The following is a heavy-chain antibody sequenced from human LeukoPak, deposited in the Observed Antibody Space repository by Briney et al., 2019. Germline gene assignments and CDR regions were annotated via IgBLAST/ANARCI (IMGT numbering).Heavy chain of an antibody. V-gene: IGHV5-51*01. D-gene: IGHD1-14*01. Sequence: GESLKISCKGSGYSFTSYWIGWVRQMPGKGLEWMAIIYPGDSETKYSPSFQGQVTISVDKSISTTYLQWSSVKASDTAMYCARQFTEWDSWGQGTLVTVSS. CDR2: IYPGDSET. J-gene: IGHJ4*02. CDR1: GYSFTSYW. CDR3: ARQFTEWDS.